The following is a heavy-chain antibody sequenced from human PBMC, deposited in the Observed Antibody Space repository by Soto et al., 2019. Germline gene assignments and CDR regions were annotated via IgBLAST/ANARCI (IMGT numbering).Heavy chain of an antibody. Sequence: PSETLSLTCSVSGYSISSGYYWGWIRQAPGKGLEWIGNIHHSGRTYYNPSLKSRLTISVDTSKNQFSLKLSSVSAADTAVYFCAGDRSNSPDYFDYWGQGTLVTAPQ. CDR2: IHHSGRT. V-gene: IGHV4-38-2*02. CDR3: AGDRSNSPDYFDY. D-gene: IGHD6-6*01. CDR1: GYSISSGYY. J-gene: IGHJ4*02.